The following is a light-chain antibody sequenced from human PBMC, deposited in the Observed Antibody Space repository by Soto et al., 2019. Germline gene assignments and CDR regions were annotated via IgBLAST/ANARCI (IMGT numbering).Light chain of an antibody. CDR1: SSDVGGYNY. CDR3: SSYTRSSTLV. J-gene: IGLJ2*01. CDR2: DVS. Sequence: QSALTQPASMSGSPGQSITISCTGTSSDVGGYNYVSWYHQHPGKAPKLMIYDVSDRPSGVYNRFSGSKSGNTASLTICGLQAQDEADYYCSSYTRSSTLVFGGGTKVTVL. V-gene: IGLV2-14*03.